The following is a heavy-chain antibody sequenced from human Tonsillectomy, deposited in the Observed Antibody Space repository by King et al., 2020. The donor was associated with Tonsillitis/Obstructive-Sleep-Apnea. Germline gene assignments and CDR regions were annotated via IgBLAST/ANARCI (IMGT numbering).Heavy chain of an antibody. CDR3: AKDHGLAGYFYYMDV. V-gene: IGHV3-9*01. D-gene: IGHD2-21*01. CDR2: ISWNSRRI. J-gene: IGHJ6*03. Sequence: VQLVESGGGLVQPGRSLRLSCAASGFTFDDYAMHWVRQTPGKGLEWVSGISWNSRRIGYADSVKGRFTISRDNAKSSLYREMNSLRVEDTALYYCAKDHGLAGYFYYMDVWGKGTTVTVS. CDR1: GFTFDDYA.